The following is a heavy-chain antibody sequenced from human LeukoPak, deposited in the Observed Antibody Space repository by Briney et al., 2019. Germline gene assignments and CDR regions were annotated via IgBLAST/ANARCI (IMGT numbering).Heavy chain of an antibody. J-gene: IGHJ6*03. CDR3: ARDRFYAAGGAYYYMDV. CDR1: GYTFTGYY. D-gene: IGHD2/OR15-2a*01. Sequence: ASVKVSCKASGYTFTGYYMHWVRQAPGQGLEWMGRINPNSGGTNYAQKFQGRVTMTRDTSISTAYMELSRLRSDDTAVYYCARDRFYAAGGAYYYMDVWGKGTTVTVSS. CDR2: INPNSGGT. V-gene: IGHV1-2*06.